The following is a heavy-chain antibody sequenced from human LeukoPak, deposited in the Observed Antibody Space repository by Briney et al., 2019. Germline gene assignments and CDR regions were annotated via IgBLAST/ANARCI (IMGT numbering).Heavy chain of an antibody. D-gene: IGHD5-24*01. J-gene: IGHJ5*02. Sequence: PGRSLRLSCAASGFTFSSYGMHWVRQAPGKGPEWVAVISYDGSNKYYADSVKGRFTISRDNSKNTLYLQMNSLRAEDTAVYYCAKDTIARFDPWGQGTLVTVSS. V-gene: IGHV3-30*18. CDR2: ISYDGSNK. CDR3: AKDTIARFDP. CDR1: GFTFSSYG.